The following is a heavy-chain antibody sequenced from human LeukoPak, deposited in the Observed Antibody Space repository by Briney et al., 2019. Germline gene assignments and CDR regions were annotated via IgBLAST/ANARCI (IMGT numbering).Heavy chain of an antibody. D-gene: IGHD5-24*01. V-gene: IGHV4-61*02. CDR2: IYTSGST. Sequence: SETLSLTCTVSGGSISSGSYYWSWIRQPAGKGLEWIGRIYTSGSTNYNPSLKSRVTISVDTSKNQFSLKLSSVTAADTAVYYCARGGERWLQLGPGPGWFDPWGQGTLVTVSS. J-gene: IGHJ5*02. CDR3: ARGGERWLQLGPGPGWFDP. CDR1: GGSISSGSYY.